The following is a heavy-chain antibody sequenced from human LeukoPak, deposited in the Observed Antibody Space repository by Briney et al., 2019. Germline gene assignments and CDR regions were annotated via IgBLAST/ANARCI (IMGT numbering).Heavy chain of an antibody. CDR1: GFTFSSYA. CDR2: LSGSGGST. J-gene: IGHJ4*02. D-gene: IGHD3-22*01. V-gene: IGHV3-23*01. Sequence: GGSLRLSCAASGFTFSSYAMSWVRQAPGKGLQWVSTLSGSGGSTYYADSVKGRFTISRDNSKNTLYLQMSSLRAEDTAVYYCAKDLPSSVSPAKFDYWGQGTLVTVSS. CDR3: AKDLPSSVSPAKFDY.